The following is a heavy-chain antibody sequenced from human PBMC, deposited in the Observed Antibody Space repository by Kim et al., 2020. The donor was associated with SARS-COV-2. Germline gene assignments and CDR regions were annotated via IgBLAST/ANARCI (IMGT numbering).Heavy chain of an antibody. Sequence: SVKVSCKASEGSFSIYAISWVRQAPGQGLEWLGGIIPMFGITKYAQKFQYRVSITADESTSTAYMELTTLRSEDTAMYYCARNHWNYERRWFDPWGQGTLVTVSS. CDR1: EGSFSIYA. V-gene: IGHV1-69*13. CDR2: IIPMFGIT. J-gene: IGHJ5*02. D-gene: IGHD1-7*01. CDR3: ARNHWNYERRWFDP.